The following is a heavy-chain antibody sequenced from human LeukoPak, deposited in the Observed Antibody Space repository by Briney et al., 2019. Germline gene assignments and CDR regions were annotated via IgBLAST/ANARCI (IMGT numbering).Heavy chain of an antibody. CDR3: ARSKTAQGSSSWGSLFWFDP. CDR2: IYYSGST. D-gene: IGHD6-6*01. CDR1: GGSISSYY. J-gene: IGHJ5*02. Sequence: PSETLSLTCTVSGGSISSYYWSWIRQPPGKGLEWIGYIYYSGSTNYNPSLKSRVTISVDTSKNQFSLKLSSVTAADTAVYYCARSKTAQGSSSWGSLFWFDPWGQGTLVTVSP. V-gene: IGHV4-59*01.